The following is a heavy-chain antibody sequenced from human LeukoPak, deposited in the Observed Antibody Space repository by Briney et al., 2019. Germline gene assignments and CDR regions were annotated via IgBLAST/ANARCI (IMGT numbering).Heavy chain of an antibody. CDR2: IYTSGST. Sequence: SETLSLTCTVSGYSISSGYYWSWIRQPAGKGLEWIGRIYTSGSTNYNPSLKSRVTISVDTSKNQFSLKLSSVTAADTAVYYCARARGGAYHDIGLDYWGQGTLVTVSS. V-gene: IGHV4-61*02. CDR1: GYSISSGYY. D-gene: IGHD3-9*01. J-gene: IGHJ4*02. CDR3: ARARGGAYHDIGLDY.